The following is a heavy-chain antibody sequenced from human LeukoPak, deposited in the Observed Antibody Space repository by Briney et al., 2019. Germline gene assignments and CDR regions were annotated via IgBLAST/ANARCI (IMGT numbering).Heavy chain of an antibody. D-gene: IGHD2-15*01. CDR1: GFTFSSSA. Sequence: GGSLRLSCAASGFTFSSSAMHWVRQAPGKGLEWVAVILYDGSNTYYADSVKGRFTISRDNSKNTLYLQMNSLRAEDTAVYYCARDSGAYYFDYWGQGTLVTVSS. CDR2: ILYDGSNT. J-gene: IGHJ4*02. CDR3: ARDSGAYYFDY. V-gene: IGHV3-30*04.